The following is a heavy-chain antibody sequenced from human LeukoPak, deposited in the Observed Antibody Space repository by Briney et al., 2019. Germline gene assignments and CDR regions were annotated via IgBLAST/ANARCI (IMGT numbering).Heavy chain of an antibody. CDR1: GGSFSGYY. Sequence: SETLSLTCAVYGGSFSGYYWSWIRQPPGKGLEWIGEINHSGSTDYNPSLKSRVTISVDTSKNQFSLKLSSVTAVDTAVYYCARKEGGSYSSGWFDPWGQGTLVTVSS. J-gene: IGHJ5*02. D-gene: IGHD1-26*01. CDR2: INHSGST. V-gene: IGHV4-34*01. CDR3: ARKEGGSYSSGWFDP.